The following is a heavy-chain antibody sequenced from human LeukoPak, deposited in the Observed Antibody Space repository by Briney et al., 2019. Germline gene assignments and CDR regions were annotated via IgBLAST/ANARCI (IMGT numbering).Heavy chain of an antibody. D-gene: IGHD3-10*01. CDR2: INSDGSST. J-gene: IGHJ5*02. Sequence: SGGSLRLSCAASGFTFSSYWMHWVRQAPGKGLVWVSRINSDGSSTSYADSVKGRFTISRDNAKNTLYLQMNGLRAEDTAVYYCARDVVFLWFGESRENWFDPWGQGTLVTVSS. V-gene: IGHV3-74*01. CDR3: ARDVVFLWFGESRENWFDP. CDR1: GFTFSSYW.